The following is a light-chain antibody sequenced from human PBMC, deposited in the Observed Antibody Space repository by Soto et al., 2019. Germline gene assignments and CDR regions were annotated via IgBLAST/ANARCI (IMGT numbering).Light chain of an antibody. Sequence: EIVLTQSPGTLSLSPGERATLSCRASQSVSSSYLAWYQQKPGQAPRLLIYGASSRATGIPDRFSGSGSGTDFTLTISRLEPEDFAVYYCQQYGSSPPSLTFSQGTKVEIK. V-gene: IGKV3-20*01. CDR2: GAS. CDR1: QSVSSSY. J-gene: IGKJ1*01. CDR3: QQYGSSPPSLT.